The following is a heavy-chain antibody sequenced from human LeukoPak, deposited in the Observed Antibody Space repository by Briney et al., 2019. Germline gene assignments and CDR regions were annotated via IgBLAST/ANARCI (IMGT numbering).Heavy chain of an antibody. CDR3: ARAVITFGRAVAKGFDC. CDR1: GGYFSNYY. V-gene: IGHV4-59*01. Sequence: PSETLSLTCTVSGGYFSNYYWSWIRQPPGKGLEWIGYIYYSGSTDYNPSLKSRVTMSLDTPKNQFSLNLSSVTAADTAVYYCARAVITFGRAVAKGFDCWGQGTLVTVSS. CDR2: IYYSGST. D-gene: IGHD3-16*01. J-gene: IGHJ4*02.